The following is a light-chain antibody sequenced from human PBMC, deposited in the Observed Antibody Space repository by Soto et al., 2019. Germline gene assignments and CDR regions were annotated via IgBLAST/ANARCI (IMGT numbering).Light chain of an antibody. CDR1: QSVSSNY. CDR2: GAS. J-gene: IGKJ1*01. CDR3: QQYGRSPAT. Sequence: EIVLTQSPGTLSLSPGERATLSCRASQSVSSNYLAWYQQKPGQAPRLLIFGASSRASGIPDRFSGSGSGTVFTLSIGRLEPDDFAVYYCQQYGRSPATFGQVTKVELK. V-gene: IGKV3-20*01.